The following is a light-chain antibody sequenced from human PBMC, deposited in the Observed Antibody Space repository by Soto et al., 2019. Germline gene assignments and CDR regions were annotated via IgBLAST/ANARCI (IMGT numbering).Light chain of an antibody. CDR2: EDT. V-gene: IGLV6-57*04. Sequence: NFMLTQPHSVSESPGKTVSISCTRSSGSIADNYVQWYQQRPGSAPSTVIFEDTQRPSGVPDRFTGSIDSSSNSASLTISGLQTEDEADYYCQSYGPVFGGGTKLTVL. CDR1: SGSIADNY. CDR3: QSYGPV. J-gene: IGLJ2*01.